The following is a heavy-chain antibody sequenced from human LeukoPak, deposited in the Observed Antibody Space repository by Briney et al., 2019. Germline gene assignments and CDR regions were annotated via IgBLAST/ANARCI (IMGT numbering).Heavy chain of an antibody. V-gene: IGHV4-59*01. Sequence: SETLSLTCTVPGGSISGYYWSWIRQPPGKGLEWIGYIYYSGSTNYNPSLKSRVTISVDTSKNQFSLKLSSVTAADTAVYYCAGKKGTMVFFDYWGQGTLVTVPS. CDR2: IYYSGST. CDR3: AGKKGTMVFFDY. CDR1: GGSISGYY. J-gene: IGHJ4*02. D-gene: IGHD4/OR15-4a*01.